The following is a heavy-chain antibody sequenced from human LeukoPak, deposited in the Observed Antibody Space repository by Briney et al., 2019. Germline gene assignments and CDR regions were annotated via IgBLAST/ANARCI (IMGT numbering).Heavy chain of an antibody. D-gene: IGHD2-15*01. Sequence: SETLSLTCAVYGGSFSGYYWSWIRQPPGKGLEWIGYIYYSGSTNYNPSLKSRVTISVDTSKNQFSLKLSSVTAADTAVYYCARFSPVHCSGGSCSRVERFDYWGQGTLVTVSS. CDR1: GGSFSGYY. V-gene: IGHV4-59*01. CDR3: ARFSPVHCSGGSCSRVERFDY. CDR2: IYYSGST. J-gene: IGHJ4*02.